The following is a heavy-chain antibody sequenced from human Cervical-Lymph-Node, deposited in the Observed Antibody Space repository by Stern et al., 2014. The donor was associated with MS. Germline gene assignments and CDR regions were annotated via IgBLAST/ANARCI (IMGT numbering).Heavy chain of an antibody. Sequence: VQLVQSGADVKKPGESLKISCKGSGYNFSKYWVDWVRQMPGKGLEWMGNIYPVDSDTRYSPSFQYRVTISADKAINTAYLQLYSLKASDTAIYYCARRQYYYDSSGDTYYFEYWGQGTLVTVSS. J-gene: IGHJ4*02. CDR2: IYPVDSDT. D-gene: IGHD3-22*01. CDR3: ARRQYYYDSSGDTYYFEY. V-gene: IGHV5-51*01. CDR1: GYNFSKYW.